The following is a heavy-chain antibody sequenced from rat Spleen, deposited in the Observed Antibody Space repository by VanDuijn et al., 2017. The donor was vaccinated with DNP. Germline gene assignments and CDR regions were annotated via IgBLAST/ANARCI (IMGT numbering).Heavy chain of an antibody. Sequence: EVQLVESGGGLVQPGRSLKLSCAASGFTFSNSDMVWVRQTPTNGLEWVASISASGGNSYYRDSVKGRITVSRDNPKTTLYLQMDSLRSDDTATYHCVTRGLYGGYDHWGQGVMVTVSS. CDR3: VTRGLYGGYDH. CDR1: GFTFSNSD. V-gene: IGHV5-25*01. CDR2: ISASGGNS. D-gene: IGHD1-11*01. J-gene: IGHJ2*01.